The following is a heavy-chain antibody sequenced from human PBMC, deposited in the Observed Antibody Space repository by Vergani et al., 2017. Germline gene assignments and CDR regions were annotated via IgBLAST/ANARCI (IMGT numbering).Heavy chain of an antibody. V-gene: IGHV3-73*02. CDR3: TTGRTTVTDY. CDR2: IRSKANSYAT. D-gene: IGHD4-17*01. J-gene: IGHJ4*02. Sequence: EVQLVESGGGLVQPGGSLKLSCAASGFTFSGSAMHWVRQASGKGLEWVGRIRSKANSYATAYAALVKGRFTISRDDSKNTAYLQMNSLKTEDTAVYYCTTGRTTVTDYWGQGTLVTVSS. CDR1: GFTFSGSA.